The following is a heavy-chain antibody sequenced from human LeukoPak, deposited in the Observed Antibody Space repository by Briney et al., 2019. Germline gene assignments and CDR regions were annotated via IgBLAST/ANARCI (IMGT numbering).Heavy chain of an antibody. CDR2: IYYSGST. Sequence: PSQTLSLTCTVSGGSISSGGYYWSWIRQHPGKGLEWIGYIYYSGSTYYNPSLKSRVTISVDTSKNQFSLKLSSVTAADTAVYYCARGFGGSGSYQDPYFDYWGQGTLVTVSS. V-gene: IGHV4-31*03. J-gene: IGHJ4*02. D-gene: IGHD3-10*01. CDR1: GGSISSGGYY. CDR3: ARGFGGSGSYQDPYFDY.